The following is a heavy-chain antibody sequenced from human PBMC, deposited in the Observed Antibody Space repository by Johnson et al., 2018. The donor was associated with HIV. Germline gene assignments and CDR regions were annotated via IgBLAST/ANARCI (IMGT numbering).Heavy chain of an antibody. V-gene: IGHV3-11*04. CDR3: AKDAVVVPAANPDAFDI. CDR2: ISTSGSTI. CDR1: GFTFSDYY. D-gene: IGHD2-2*01. J-gene: IGHJ3*02. Sequence: QVQLVESGGGLVKPGGSLRLSCAASGFTFSDYYMSWIRQAPGKGLEWVSYISTSGSTIYYADSVKGRFTISRDNSKNTLYLTMNSLRAEDTAVYYCAKDAVVVPAANPDAFDIWGQGTMVTGSS.